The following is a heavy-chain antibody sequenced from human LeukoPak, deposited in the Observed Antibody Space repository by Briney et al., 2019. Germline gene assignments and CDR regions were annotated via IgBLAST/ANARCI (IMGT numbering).Heavy chain of an antibody. Sequence: SETLSLTCSVSGGSISGYYWNWIRQPPGKGLEWIGYIYYSGSTNYNPSLKSRVTISVDTSKNQFPLKLSSVTAADTAVYYCARLRYYYGSGSYGDYWGQGTLVTVSS. CDR2: IYYSGST. V-gene: IGHV4-59*12. CDR1: GGSISGYY. D-gene: IGHD3-10*01. CDR3: ARLRYYYGSGSYGDY. J-gene: IGHJ4*02.